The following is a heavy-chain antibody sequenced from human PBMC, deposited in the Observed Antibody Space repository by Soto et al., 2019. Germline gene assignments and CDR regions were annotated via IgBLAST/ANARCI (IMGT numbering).Heavy chain of an antibody. D-gene: IGHD1-7*01. CDR1: GGSISSGGYY. Sequence: SETLSLTCTVSGGSISSGGYYWSWIRQHPGKGLEWIGRITINGNTQKNPSFKSRVTMSIDTSRNHFSLNLQSATAADTALYYCARETGENWTYEAHWGPGTLVTVS. J-gene: IGHJ1*01. CDR3: ARETGENWTYEAH. V-gene: IGHV4-61*03. CDR2: ITINGNT.